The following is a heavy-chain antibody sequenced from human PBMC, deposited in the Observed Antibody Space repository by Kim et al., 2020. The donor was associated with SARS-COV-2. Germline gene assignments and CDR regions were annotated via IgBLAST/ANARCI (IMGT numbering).Heavy chain of an antibody. CDR1: GFTFSSYG. CDR3: AREANYYGSGLDY. V-gene: IGHV3-33*05. D-gene: IGHD3-10*01. Sequence: GGSLRLSCAASGFTFSSYGMHWVRQAPGKGLEWVAVISYDGSNKYYADSVKGRFTISRDNSKNTLYLQMNSLRAEDTAVYYCAREANYYGSGLDYWGQGTLVTVSS. CDR2: ISYDGSNK. J-gene: IGHJ4*02.